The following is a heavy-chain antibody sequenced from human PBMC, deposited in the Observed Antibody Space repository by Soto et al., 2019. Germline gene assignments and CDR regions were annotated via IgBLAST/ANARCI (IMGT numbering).Heavy chain of an antibody. Sequence: ASVKVSCKASGYTFTSYGISWVLQAPGQGLEWMGWISAYNGNTNYAQKLQGRVTMTTDTSTSTAYMELRSLRSDDTAVYYCARERAAVWLVHPRGDLDYWGQGTLVTVSS. V-gene: IGHV1-18*01. CDR2: ISAYNGNT. D-gene: IGHD6-19*01. CDR1: GYTFTSYG. J-gene: IGHJ4*02. CDR3: ARERAAVWLVHPRGDLDY.